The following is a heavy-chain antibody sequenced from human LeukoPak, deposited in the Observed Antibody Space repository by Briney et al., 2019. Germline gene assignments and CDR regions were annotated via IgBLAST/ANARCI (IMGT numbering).Heavy chain of an antibody. J-gene: IGHJ5*02. V-gene: IGHV3-30-3*01. Sequence: GRSLRLSCAASGFTFSSYAMHWVRQAPGKGLERVAVISYDGSNKYYADSVKGRFTISRDNSKNTLYLQMNSLRAEDTAVYYCARDSGSSSWYESWFDPWGQGTLVTVSS. CDR1: GFTFSSYA. CDR3: ARDSGSSSWYESWFDP. D-gene: IGHD6-13*01. CDR2: ISYDGSNK.